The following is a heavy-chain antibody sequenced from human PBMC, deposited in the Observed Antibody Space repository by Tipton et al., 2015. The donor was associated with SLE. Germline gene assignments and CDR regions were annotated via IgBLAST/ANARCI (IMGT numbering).Heavy chain of an antibody. CDR2: IYYSGST. Sequence: TLSLTCAVYGGSFSNYYWSWIRQPPGKGLEWIGYIYYSGSTNYNPSLKSRVTISVDTSKNQFSLKLSSVTAADTAVYYCARDGGEDSSTSLDYWGQGTLVTVSS. J-gene: IGHJ4*02. D-gene: IGHD2-2*01. CDR3: ARDGGEDSSTSLDY. V-gene: IGHV4-59*01. CDR1: GGSFSNYY.